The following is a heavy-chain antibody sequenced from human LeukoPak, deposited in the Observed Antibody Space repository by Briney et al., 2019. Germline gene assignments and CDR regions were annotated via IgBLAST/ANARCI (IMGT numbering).Heavy chain of an antibody. CDR2: VSGSGGST. J-gene: IGHJ4*02. D-gene: IGHD3-22*01. CDR1: GFTFSSYA. V-gene: IGHV3-23*01. CDR3: AKEKDTSGYYLDY. Sequence: TGGSLRLSCAASGFTFSSYALSWVRQAPGKGLEWVSGVSGSGGSTYYADSVKGRFTISRDNSKTTVYLQMNSLRAEDTATYYCAKEKDTSGYYLDYWGQGTLVTVSS.